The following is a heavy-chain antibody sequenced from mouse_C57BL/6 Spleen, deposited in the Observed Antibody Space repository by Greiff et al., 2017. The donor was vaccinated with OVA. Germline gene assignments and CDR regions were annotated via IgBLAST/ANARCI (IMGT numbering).Heavy chain of an antibody. CDR2: ISGGGGNT. CDR1: GFTFSSYT. V-gene: IGHV5-9*01. D-gene: IGHD1-1*01. Sequence: EVMLVESGGGLVKPGGSLKLSCAASGFTFSSYTMSWVRQTPEKRLEWVATISGGGGNTYYPDSVKGRFTISRDNAKNTLYLQMSSLRSEDTALYYCARPPYYYGSSWFAYWGQGTLVTVSA. CDR3: ARPPYYYGSSWFAY. J-gene: IGHJ3*01.